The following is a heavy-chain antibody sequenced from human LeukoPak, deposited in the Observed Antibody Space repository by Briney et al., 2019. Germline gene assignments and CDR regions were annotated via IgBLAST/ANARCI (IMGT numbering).Heavy chain of an antibody. CDR1: GDSISSSSYY. CDR3: ARLKRGGVYDSDY. CDR2: IYYSGST. V-gene: IGHV4-39*01. J-gene: IGHJ4*02. Sequence: PSETLSLTCTVSGDSISSSSYYWGWIRQPPGEGLEWIGSIYYSGSTYYNPSLKSRVTISVDTSKNQFSLKLSSVTAADTAVYYCARLKRGGVYDSDYWGQGTLVTVSS. D-gene: IGHD2-8*02.